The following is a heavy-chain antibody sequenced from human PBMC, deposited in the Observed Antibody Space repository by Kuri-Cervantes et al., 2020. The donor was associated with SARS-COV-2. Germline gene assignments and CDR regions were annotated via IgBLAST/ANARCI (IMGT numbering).Heavy chain of an antibody. CDR1: GYTFTGYY. Sequence: ASVKVSCKASGYTFTGYYMHWVRQAPGQGLEWMGWINPNSGGTNYAQKLQGRVTMTTDTSTSTAYMELRSLSSDDTAVYYCARDYCSGGSCRDFDYWGQGTLVTVSS. CDR2: INPNSGGT. CDR3: ARDYCSGGSCRDFDY. J-gene: IGHJ4*02. D-gene: IGHD2-15*01. V-gene: IGHV1-2*02.